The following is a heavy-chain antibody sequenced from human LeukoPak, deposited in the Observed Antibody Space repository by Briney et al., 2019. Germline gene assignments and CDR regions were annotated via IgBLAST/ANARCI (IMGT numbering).Heavy chain of an antibody. J-gene: IGHJ4*02. Sequence: GGSLRLSCAASGFTFSSYAMHWVRQAPGKGLEWVAVISYDGSNKYYADSVKGRFIISRDNSKNTLYLQMNSLRAEDTAVYYCAKDRRQAQQSPNYYGSGSYYSIFDYWGQGTLVTVSS. D-gene: IGHD3-10*01. CDR1: GFTFSSYA. V-gene: IGHV3-30-3*01. CDR2: ISYDGSNK. CDR3: AKDRRQAQQSPNYYGSGSYYSIFDY.